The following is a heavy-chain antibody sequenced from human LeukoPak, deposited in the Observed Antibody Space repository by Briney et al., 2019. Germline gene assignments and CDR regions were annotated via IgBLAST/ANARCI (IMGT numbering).Heavy chain of an antibody. CDR1: GYPICSGYD. CDR3: ARSIAVAGTSWFDP. CDR2: IYRSGST. J-gene: IGHJ5*02. Sequence: NPSEPLSLLCAVSGYPICSGYDWGWIRQPPGKGLEWIGNIYRSGSTYYNPSLKSRVTISVDTSKNQYTLKLSSETAAYSAVYYGARSIAVAGTSWFDPWGQGTLVTVSS. V-gene: IGHV4-38-2*01. D-gene: IGHD6-19*01.